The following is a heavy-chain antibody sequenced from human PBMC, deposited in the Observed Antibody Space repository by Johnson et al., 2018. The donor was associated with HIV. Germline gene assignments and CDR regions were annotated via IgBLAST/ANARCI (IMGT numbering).Heavy chain of an antibody. CDR1: GFTFDDYG. CDR3: AKDRGLLDAFDI. CDR2: ISYDGSNK. V-gene: IGHV3-30*18. Sequence: VQLVESGGGVVRPGGSLRLSCAASGFTFDDYGMSWVRQAPGKALEWVAFISYDGSNKYYADSVKGRFTISRDNSKNTLFLQMNSLRAEDTAGYYCAKDRGLLDAFDIWGQGTMVTVSS. J-gene: IGHJ3*02.